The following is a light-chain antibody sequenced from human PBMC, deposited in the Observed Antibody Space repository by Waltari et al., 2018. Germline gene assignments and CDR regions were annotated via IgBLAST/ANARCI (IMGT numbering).Light chain of an antibody. Sequence: SSELTQDPGVSVALGQTFTITCQGDSLRTSYATWYQLKPGQAPVLVIYGKDKRPPGFPDRFSGYSSGTTSSLTITGAQAEDEADYYCSSRNGRADQVVFAGGTKVTVL. CDR2: GKD. CDR3: SSRNGRADQVV. J-gene: IGLJ3*02. CDR1: SLRTSY. V-gene: IGLV3-19*01.